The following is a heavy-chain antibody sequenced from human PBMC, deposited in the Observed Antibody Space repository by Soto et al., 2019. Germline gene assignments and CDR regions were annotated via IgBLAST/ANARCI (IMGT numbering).Heavy chain of an antibody. CDR2: IIPIFGTA. D-gene: IGHD3-16*01. Sequence: QVQLVQSGAEVKKPGSSVKVSCKASGGTFSSYAISWVRQAPGQGLEWMGGIIPIFGTADYAQKFQGRVTIPADDFTSTADVELRSLRSEDTALYYCARHLGGNHYYYGMDVRGQGTTVTVSS. V-gene: IGHV1-69*12. CDR1: GGTFSSYA. J-gene: IGHJ6*02. CDR3: ARHLGGNHYYYGMDV.